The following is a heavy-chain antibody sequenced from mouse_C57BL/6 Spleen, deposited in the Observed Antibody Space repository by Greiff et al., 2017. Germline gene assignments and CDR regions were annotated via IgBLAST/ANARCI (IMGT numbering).Heavy chain of an antibody. J-gene: IGHJ4*01. CDR1: GFTFSDYY. Sequence: EVKLVESEGGLVQPGSSMKLSCTASGFTFSDYYMAWVRQVPEKGLEWVANINYDGSSTYYLDSLKSRFIISRDNAKNILYLQMSSLKSEDTATYYCARGTYYAMDYWGQGTSVTVSS. CDR2: INYDGSST. CDR3: ARGTYYAMDY. V-gene: IGHV5-16*01.